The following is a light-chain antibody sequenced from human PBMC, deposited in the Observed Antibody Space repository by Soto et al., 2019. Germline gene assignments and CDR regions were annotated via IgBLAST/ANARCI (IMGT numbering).Light chain of an antibody. CDR1: SSDVGGYNY. Sequence: QSALTQPASVSGSPGKSITISCTGTSSDVGGYNYVSWYQQHPGKAPKLMIYEVSNRPSGVSNRFSGSKSGNTAALTISGLQAEDEADYYCSSYTSSSPYVFGTGTKLTVL. CDR2: EVS. CDR3: SSYTSSSPYV. J-gene: IGLJ1*01. V-gene: IGLV2-14*01.